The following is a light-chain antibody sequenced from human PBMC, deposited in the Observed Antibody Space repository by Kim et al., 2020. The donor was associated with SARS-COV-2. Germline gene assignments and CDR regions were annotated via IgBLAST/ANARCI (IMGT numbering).Light chain of an antibody. J-gene: IGKJ3*01. CDR3: QQNYSTPFT. Sequence: IQMTQSPSSLSASVGDRVTITCRTSQNITSYLNWYQQKPARAPNLLISSASTLQSGVPSRFSGSGSETDFTLTISSLQPEDFATYYCQQNYSTPFTFGPGTRVEIK. CDR2: SAS. CDR1: QNITSY. V-gene: IGKV1-39*01.